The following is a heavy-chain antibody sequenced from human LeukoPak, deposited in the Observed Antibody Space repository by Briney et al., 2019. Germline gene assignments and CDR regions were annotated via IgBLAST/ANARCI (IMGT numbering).Heavy chain of an antibody. V-gene: IGHV1-69*05. CDR1: GGTFSSYA. D-gene: IGHD2-2*01. CDR3: AKGRVPADWYYYYYMDV. Sequence: ASVKVSCKASGGTFSSYAISWVRQAPGQGLEWMGGIIPIFGTANYAQKFQGRVTITTDESTSTAYMELSSLRSEDTAVYYCAKGRVPADWYYYYYMDVWGKGTTVTVS. J-gene: IGHJ6*03. CDR2: IIPIFGTA.